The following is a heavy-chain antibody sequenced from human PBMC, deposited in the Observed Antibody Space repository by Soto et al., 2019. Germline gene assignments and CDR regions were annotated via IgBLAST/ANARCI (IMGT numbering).Heavy chain of an antibody. Sequence: GGSLRLSCAASGFTFSSYAMSWVRQAPGKGLEWVSAISGSGGSTYYAGSVKGRFTISRDNSKNTLDLQMNSLRAEDTAVYYCAKDARRGILEWLPQPKYSDYYYGMDVWGQGTTVTVSS. CDR1: GFTFSSYA. CDR3: AKDARRGILEWLPQPKYSDYYYGMDV. J-gene: IGHJ6*02. D-gene: IGHD3-3*01. V-gene: IGHV3-23*01. CDR2: ISGSGGST.